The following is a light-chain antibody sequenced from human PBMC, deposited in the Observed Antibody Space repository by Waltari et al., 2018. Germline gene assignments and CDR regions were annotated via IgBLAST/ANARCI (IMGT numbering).Light chain of an antibody. V-gene: IGLV1-47*01. CDR3: AAWDDSLSGWV. Sequence: QSVLTQPPSASGTPGQRVTISCSGSSPNIGSNYVYWYQKFPGTAPKLLIYRNNQRPSGVPGRCSVSKSGTSASLAIVGPRSEDETDYYCAAWDDSLSGWVFGGGTKLTVL. J-gene: IGLJ3*02. CDR1: SPNIGSNY. CDR2: RNN.